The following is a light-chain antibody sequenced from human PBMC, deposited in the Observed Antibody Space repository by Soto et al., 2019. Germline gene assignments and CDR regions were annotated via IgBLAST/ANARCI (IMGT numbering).Light chain of an antibody. CDR1: SGYTNYK. CDR2: VGTGGIVG. CDR3: GAEHGSGSNFVVV. J-gene: IGLJ2*01. Sequence: QLVLTQPPSASASLGASVTLTCTLSSGYTNYKVDWYQQRPGKGPRFVMRVGTGGIVGSKGDGIPDRFSVLGSGLHRYLTIKNIQEEDESDYHCGAEHGSGSNFVVVFGGGTKLTVL. V-gene: IGLV9-49*01.